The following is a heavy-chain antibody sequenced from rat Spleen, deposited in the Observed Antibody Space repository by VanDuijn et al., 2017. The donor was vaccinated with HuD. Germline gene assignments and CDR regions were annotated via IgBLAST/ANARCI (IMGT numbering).Heavy chain of an antibody. Sequence: EVQLVESGGGLVQPGRSLKLSCAASGFTFSDYVMAWVRQAPTKGLEWVASISPGGGSAYYRESVKGRFTISRDNAKNTLYLQMNSLRSEDTATYYCAVSGYGYWGQGVMVTVSS. D-gene: IGHD4-3*01. CDR3: AVSGYGY. J-gene: IGHJ2*01. CDR1: GFTFSDYV. V-gene: IGHV5S23*01. CDR2: ISPGGGSA.